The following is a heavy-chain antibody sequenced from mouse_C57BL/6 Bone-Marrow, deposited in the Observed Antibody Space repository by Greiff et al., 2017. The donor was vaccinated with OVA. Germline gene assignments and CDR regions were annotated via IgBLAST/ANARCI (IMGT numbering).Heavy chain of an antibody. CDR2: IDPSDSET. V-gene: IGHV1-52*01. D-gene: IGHD1-1*01. CDR3: ALGATVPFYAMDY. CDR1: GYTFTSYW. J-gene: IGHJ4*01. Sequence: QVQLKQPGAELVRPGSSVKLSCKASGYTFTSYWMHWVKQRPIQGLEWIGNIDPSDSETHYNQKFKDKATLTVDKSSSTAYMQLSSLTSEDSAVYYCALGATVPFYAMDYWGQGTSVTVSS.